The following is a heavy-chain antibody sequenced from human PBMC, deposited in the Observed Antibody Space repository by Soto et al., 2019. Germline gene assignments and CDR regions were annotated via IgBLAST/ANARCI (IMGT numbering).Heavy chain of an antibody. CDR3: VRDGTKTLRDWFDP. Sequence: PSETLSLTCTVSGASISGFYWSWIRKSAGKGLEWIGRIYATGTTDYNPSLKSRVMMSVDTSKKQFSLKLRSVAAADTAVYYCVRDGTKTLRDWFDPWGQGISVTVSS. D-gene: IGHD1-1*01. J-gene: IGHJ5*02. CDR2: IYATGTT. CDR1: GASISGFY. V-gene: IGHV4-4*07.